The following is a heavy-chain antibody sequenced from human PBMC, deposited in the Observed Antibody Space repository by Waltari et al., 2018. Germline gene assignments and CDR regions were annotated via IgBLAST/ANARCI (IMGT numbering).Heavy chain of an antibody. CDR3: ARQKGGLGSWYFDL. J-gene: IGHJ2*01. D-gene: IGHD7-27*01. CDR2: IYYSGRT. CDR1: GRSISSYY. V-gene: IGHV4-59*08. Sequence: QVQLQESGTGLVKPSETLSLTCPVSGRSISSYYWSWIRQPPGKGLEWIGYIYYSGRTNDNPSLKSRVTISVHTSKNQFSLKLSSVTASDTAVYYCARQKGGLGSWYFDLWGRGTLVTVSS.